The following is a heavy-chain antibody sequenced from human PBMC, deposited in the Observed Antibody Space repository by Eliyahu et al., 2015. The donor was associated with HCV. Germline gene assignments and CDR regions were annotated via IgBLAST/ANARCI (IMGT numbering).Heavy chain of an antibody. J-gene: IGHJ4*02. V-gene: IGHV4-61*01. CDR2: IYYSGST. Sequence: QVQLQESGPGLVKPSETLSLTCXVXGGXVSXGSYYWXWIRQPPGKGLEWXGYIYYSGSTNYNPSLKSRVTISVDTSKNQFSLKLSSVTAADTAVYYCAREEAWQGIIDYWGQGTLVTVSS. CDR3: AREEAWQGIIDY. D-gene: IGHD3-10*01. CDR1: GGXVSXGSYY.